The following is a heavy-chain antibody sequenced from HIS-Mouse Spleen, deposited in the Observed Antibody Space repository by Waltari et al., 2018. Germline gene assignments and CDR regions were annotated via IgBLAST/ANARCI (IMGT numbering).Heavy chain of an antibody. CDR1: GGCCSGYY. CDR3: AGYNRNYGTDY. J-gene: IGHJ4*02. Sequence: QVQLQQWGAGLLKPSETLSLTCAVYGGCCSGYYWSWIRQPPGKGLEWIGEIKHSGSTKHNPPLKRRVNISVDTSKNQFSLKLSSVTAADTAVYSCAGYNRNYGTDYWGQGTLVTVSS. V-gene: IGHV4-34*01. CDR2: IKHSGST. D-gene: IGHD1-7*01.